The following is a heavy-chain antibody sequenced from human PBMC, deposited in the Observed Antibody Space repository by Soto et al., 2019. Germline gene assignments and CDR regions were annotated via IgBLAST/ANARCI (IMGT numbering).Heavy chain of an antibody. CDR1: GGSISSYY. J-gene: IGHJ3*02. Sequence: SETLSLTCTVSGGSISSYYWSWIRQPPGKGLEWIGYIYYSGSTNYNPSLKSRATISVDTSKNQFSLKLSSVTAADTAVYYCARDSLDLITMVRGVPGAFDIWGQGTMVTVSS. CDR2: IYYSGST. D-gene: IGHD3-10*01. CDR3: ARDSLDLITMVRGVPGAFDI. V-gene: IGHV4-59*01.